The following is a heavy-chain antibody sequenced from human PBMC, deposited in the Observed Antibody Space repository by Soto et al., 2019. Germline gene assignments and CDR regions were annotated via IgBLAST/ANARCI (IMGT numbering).Heavy chain of an antibody. CDR2: IAHDGSNA. V-gene: IGHV3-30-3*01. CDR3: ARGDREDILVVVGARPGEYGPDI. CDR1: GFTFRNHA. J-gene: IGHJ6*02. Sequence: QVQLVESGGGVVQPGGSLRLSCAASGFTFRNHAMHWVRQAPGKGLECLAVIAHDGSNAFYRDSVEGRFTVSRDNSKNTLYLYMNRLRSEDTGVYYCARGDREDILVVVGARPGEYGPDIWGQGTTVIVSS. D-gene: IGHD2-15*01.